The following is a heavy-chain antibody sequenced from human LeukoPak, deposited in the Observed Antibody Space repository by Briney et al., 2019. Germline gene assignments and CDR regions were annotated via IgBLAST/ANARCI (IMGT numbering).Heavy chain of an antibody. CDR1: GFTLSSYG. CDR3: AKEFWSTASFDY. J-gene: IGHJ4*02. Sequence: GGSLRLSCAASGFTLSSYGMSWVRQAPGKGLEWVSGISGSGGSTYYADSVKGRFTISRDNSQNTLYLQMNSLRAEDTAVYYCAKEFWSTASFDYWGQGTLVTVSS. D-gene: IGHD5-18*01. CDR2: ISGSGGST. V-gene: IGHV3-23*01.